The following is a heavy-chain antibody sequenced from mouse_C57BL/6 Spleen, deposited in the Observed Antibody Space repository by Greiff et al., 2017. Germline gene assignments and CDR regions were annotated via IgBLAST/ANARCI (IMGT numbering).Heavy chain of an antibody. Sequence: QVQLKESGAELARPGASVKMSCKASGYTFTSYTMHWVKQRPGQGLEWIGYITPSSGYTKYNQKFKDKATLTADKSSSTAYMQLSSLTSEDSAVYYWSRIYYYGSSYGMDYWGQGTSVTVSS. CDR1: GYTFTSYT. D-gene: IGHD1-1*01. CDR2: ITPSSGYT. J-gene: IGHJ4*01. V-gene: IGHV1-4*01. CDR3: SRIYYYGSSYGMDY.